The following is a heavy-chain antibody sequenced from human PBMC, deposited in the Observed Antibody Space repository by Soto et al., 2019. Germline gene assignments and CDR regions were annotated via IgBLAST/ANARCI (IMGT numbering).Heavy chain of an antibody. CDR3: ARGRAGPTGEVTQTYYYYGMGV. CDR2: INHSGST. J-gene: IGHJ6*02. V-gene: IGHV4-34*01. Sequence: LSLTCAVSGGSISSGGYYWSWIRQPPGKGLEWIGEINHSGSTNYNPSLKSRVTISVDTSKNQFSLKLSSVTAADTAVYYCARGRAGPTGEVTQTYYYYGMGVWGQGTTVTVSS. D-gene: IGHD3-16*01. CDR1: GGSISSGGYY.